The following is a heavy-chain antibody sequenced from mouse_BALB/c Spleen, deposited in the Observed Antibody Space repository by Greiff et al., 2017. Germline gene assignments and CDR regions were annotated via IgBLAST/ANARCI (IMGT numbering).Heavy chain of an antibody. Sequence: VQLKESGPGLVKPSQSLSLTCTVTGYSITSDYAWNWIRQFPGNKLEWMGYISYSGSTSYNPSLKSRISITRDTSKNQFFLQLNSVTTEDTATYYCARHPLITTVTPFYAMDYWGQGTSVTVSS. CDR1: GYSITSDYA. V-gene: IGHV3-2*02. CDR3: ARHPLITTVTPFYAMDY. CDR2: ISYSGST. D-gene: IGHD1-1*01. J-gene: IGHJ4*01.